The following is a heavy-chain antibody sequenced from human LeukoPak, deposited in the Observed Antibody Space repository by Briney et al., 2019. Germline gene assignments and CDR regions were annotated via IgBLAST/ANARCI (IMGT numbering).Heavy chain of an antibody. Sequence: LRLSCAASGFTFDDYAMHWVRQAPGKGLEWIGYIYHSGSTYYNPSLKSRVTISVDRSKNQFSLKLSSVTAADTAVYYCARGLYTGLWFGPFDPWGQGTLVTVSS. V-gene: IGHV4-30-2*01. CDR2: IYHSGST. J-gene: IGHJ5*02. CDR1: GFTFDDYA. CDR3: ARGLYTGLWFGPFDP. D-gene: IGHD3-10*01.